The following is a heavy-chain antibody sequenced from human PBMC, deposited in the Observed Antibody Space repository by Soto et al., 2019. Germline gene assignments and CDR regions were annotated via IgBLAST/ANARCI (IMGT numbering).Heavy chain of an antibody. D-gene: IGHD2-2*01. V-gene: IGHV1-46*01. CDR1: ADTFTSYY. J-gene: IGHJ4*02. Sequence: ASVKVSCKAPADTFTSYYIHWVRQAPGHGLEWMGIINPNGGSTRFAQTFQGRITMTADTSTSTAYMELRSLRSEDTAVYYCASEIVVVPAAEGKYYFDYWGQGTLVTVSS. CDR2: INPNGGST. CDR3: ASEIVVVPAAEGKYYFDY.